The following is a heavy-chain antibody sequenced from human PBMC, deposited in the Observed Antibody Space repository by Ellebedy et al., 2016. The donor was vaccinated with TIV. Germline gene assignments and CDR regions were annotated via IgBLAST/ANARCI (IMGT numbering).Heavy chain of an antibody. CDR3: AKDIARSRWFPSGDAFDI. CDR2: ISYDGSNT. Sequence: PGGSLRLSCAASGFTFSSYGMHWVRQAPGKGLEWVAVISYDGSNTYYADSVKGRFTISRDNSRNTLYVQMNRLSNEDTAVYYCAKDIARSRWFPSGDAFDIWGRGTMVTVSS. D-gene: IGHD3-10*01. V-gene: IGHV3-30*18. CDR1: GFTFSSYG. J-gene: IGHJ3*02.